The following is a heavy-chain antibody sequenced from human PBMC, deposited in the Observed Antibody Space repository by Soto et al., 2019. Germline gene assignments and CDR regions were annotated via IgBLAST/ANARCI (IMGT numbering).Heavy chain of an antibody. CDR2: ISSSSSYI. D-gene: IGHD6-6*01. CDR1: GFTFSSYS. J-gene: IGHJ5*02. Sequence: PGGSLRLSCAASGFTFSSYSMNWVRQAPGKELEWVSSISSSSSYIYYADSVKGRFTISRDNAKNSLYLQMNSLRAENTAVYYCARVVFSIREASIAARPGWFDPWGQGTLVTVSS. V-gene: IGHV3-21*01. CDR3: ARVVFSIREASIAARPGWFDP.